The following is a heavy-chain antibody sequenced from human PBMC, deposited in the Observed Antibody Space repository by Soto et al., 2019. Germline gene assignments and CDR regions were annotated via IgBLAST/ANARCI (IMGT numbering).Heavy chain of an antibody. Sequence: SETLSLTCAVSGGSISSGGYSWSWIRQPPGKGLEWIGYIYHSGSTYYNPSLKSRVTISVDRSKNQFSLKLSSMTAADTAVYYCARGGDGYNSDYFDYWGQGTLVTVSS. CDR1: GGSISSGGYS. D-gene: IGHD5-12*01. CDR2: IYHSGST. CDR3: ARGGDGYNSDYFDY. V-gene: IGHV4-30-2*01. J-gene: IGHJ4*02.